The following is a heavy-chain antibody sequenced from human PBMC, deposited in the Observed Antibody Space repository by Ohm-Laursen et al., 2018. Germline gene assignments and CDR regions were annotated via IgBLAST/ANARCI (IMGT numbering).Heavy chain of an antibody. J-gene: IGHJ6*02. CDR2: IKVDGSEK. D-gene: IGHD3-16*01. CDR3: ARFGVNHGMDV. CDR1: GFTFSSYW. Sequence: GSLRLSCSASGFTFSSYWMTWVRQPPGKGLEWVARIKVDGSEKYYVDSVKGRFTTSRDDAKNSLYLQMSSLRAEDTAVYYCARFGVNHGMDVWGQGTTVTVSS. V-gene: IGHV3-7*01.